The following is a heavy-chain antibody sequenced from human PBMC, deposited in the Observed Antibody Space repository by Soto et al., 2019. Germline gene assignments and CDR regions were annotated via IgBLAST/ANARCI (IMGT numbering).Heavy chain of an antibody. CDR2: INHSGST. Sequence: QVQLQQWGAGLLKPSETLSLTCAVYGGSFSGYYWSWIRQPPGKGLEWIGEINHSGSTNYNPSLKSRVTISVDTSKNQFSLKLSSVTAADTAVYYWARGPYYDFWSGPDYYYYMDVWGKGTTVTVSS. J-gene: IGHJ6*03. CDR3: ARGPYYDFWSGPDYYYYMDV. CDR1: GGSFSGYY. V-gene: IGHV4-34*01. D-gene: IGHD3-3*01.